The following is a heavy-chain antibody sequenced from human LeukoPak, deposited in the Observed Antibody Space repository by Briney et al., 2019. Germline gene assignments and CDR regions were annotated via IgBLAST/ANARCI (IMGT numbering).Heavy chain of an antibody. V-gene: IGHV3-23*01. CDR2: ISDNGSQT. Sequence: GGSLRLSCAASGFTFTDYAMSWVCQAPEKGLEWLSTISDNGSQTYYTDSVKGRFTISRDNSRNTVFLQMNSLRAEDSGVYYCATDRERDPSVYYLVGGQGTLITVSS. J-gene: IGHJ4*02. D-gene: IGHD3-22*01. CDR1: GFTFTDYA. CDR3: ATDRERDPSVYYLV.